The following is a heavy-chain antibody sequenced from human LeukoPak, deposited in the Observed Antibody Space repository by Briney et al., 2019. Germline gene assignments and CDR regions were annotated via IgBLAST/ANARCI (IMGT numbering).Heavy chain of an antibody. Sequence: GESLKISCKGSGHSFTSYWIGWVRQMPGKGLEWMGIIYPGDSDTRYSPSFQGQVTISADKSISTAYLQWSSLKASDTAMHYCARLRRSSGFYFDYWGQGTLVTVSS. D-gene: IGHD3-22*01. V-gene: IGHV5-51*01. J-gene: IGHJ4*02. CDR2: IYPGDSDT. CDR3: ARLRRSSGFYFDY. CDR1: GHSFTSYW.